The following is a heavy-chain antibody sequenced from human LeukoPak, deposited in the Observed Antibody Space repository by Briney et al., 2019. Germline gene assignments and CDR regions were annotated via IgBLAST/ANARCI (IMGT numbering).Heavy chain of an antibody. CDR1: GFTFSSYA. J-gene: IGHJ4*02. CDR2: ISGSGGST. Sequence: PGRSLRLSCAASGFTFSSYAMSWVRQAPGKGLEWVSAISGSGGSTYYADSVKGRFTVSRDNSKNTLYLQMNSLRAEDTAVYYCAKDPSGSPDYFDYWGQGTLVTVSS. D-gene: IGHD1-26*01. CDR3: AKDPSGSPDYFDY. V-gene: IGHV3-23*01.